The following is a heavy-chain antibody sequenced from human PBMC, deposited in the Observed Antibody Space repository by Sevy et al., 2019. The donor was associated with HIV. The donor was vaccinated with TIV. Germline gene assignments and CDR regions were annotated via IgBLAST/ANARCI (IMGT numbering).Heavy chain of an antibody. V-gene: IGHV3-23*01. Sequence: GGSLRLSCAASGFIFSGYVMSWVRQAPGKGLEWVSTISGSGGSTYYADSVKGRFAISRDNSKNPLNLEMNSLRVEDTAVYYCAKDASSSWTGGTFQHWGQGTLVTVSS. CDR3: AKDASSSWTGGTFQH. J-gene: IGHJ1*01. CDR1: GFIFSGYV. D-gene: IGHD6-13*01. CDR2: ISGSGGST.